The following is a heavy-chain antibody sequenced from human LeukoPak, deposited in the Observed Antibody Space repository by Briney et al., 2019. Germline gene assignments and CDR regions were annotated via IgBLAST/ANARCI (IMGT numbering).Heavy chain of an antibody. J-gene: IGHJ5*02. V-gene: IGHV4-4*02. D-gene: IGHD6-13*01. CDR2: IYHSGST. CDR1: GGSISSSNW. CDR3: ASQQQLVLLDWFDP. Sequence: SETLSLTCAVSGGSISSSNWWSWVRQPPGKGLEWIGEIYHSGSTNYNPSLKSRVTISVDTSKNQFSLKLRSVTAADTAVYYCASQQQLVLLDWFDPWGQGTLVTVSS.